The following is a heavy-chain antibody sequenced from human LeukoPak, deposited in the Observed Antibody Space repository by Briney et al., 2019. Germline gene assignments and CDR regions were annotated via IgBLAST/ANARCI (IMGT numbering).Heavy chain of an antibody. CDR2: IHDSGST. J-gene: IGHJ4*02. CDR3: VRLDAAAGRYLQFYY. Sequence: SETLSLTCTVSGGSINNYYWSWIRQSPEKGLEWIGYIHDSGSTNYNPFLKSRVTISVDTSKNQFSLKLSSVTAAGTAVYYCVRLDAAAGRYLQFYYWGQGTLVTVSS. V-gene: IGHV4-59*08. D-gene: IGHD5-24*01. CDR1: GGSINNYY.